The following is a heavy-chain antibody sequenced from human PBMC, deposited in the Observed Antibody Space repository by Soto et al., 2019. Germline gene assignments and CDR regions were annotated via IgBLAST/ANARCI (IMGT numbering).Heavy chain of an antibody. CDR2: IHAGNGNT. D-gene: IGHD2-21*02. Sequence: QVQVVQSGAEVKKPGASVKVSCKASGFTFTTYAIHWVRQAPGQRLEWMGWIHAGNGNTKSSQKFQDRLTITRDTSASTAYMELSSLRSEDSAVYYCARDRCSGDCNDFDYWGQGTLVTVSS. J-gene: IGHJ4*02. CDR3: ARDRCSGDCNDFDY. V-gene: IGHV1-3*01. CDR1: GFTFTTYA.